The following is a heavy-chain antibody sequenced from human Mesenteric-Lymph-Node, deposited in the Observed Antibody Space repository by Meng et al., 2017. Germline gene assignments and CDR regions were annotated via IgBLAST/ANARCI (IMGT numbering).Heavy chain of an antibody. Sequence: QVQLVQAVAEVKKPGSSVKVSCKASGGTFSSYAISWVRQAPGQGLEWMGGIIPIFGTANYAQKFQGRVTITADKSTSTAYMELSSLRSEDTAVYYCARDSTVTTLPYYFDYWGQGTLVTVSS. V-gene: IGHV1-69*06. J-gene: IGHJ4*02. CDR2: IIPIFGTA. CDR3: ARDSTVTTLPYYFDY. D-gene: IGHD4-17*01. CDR1: GGTFSSYA.